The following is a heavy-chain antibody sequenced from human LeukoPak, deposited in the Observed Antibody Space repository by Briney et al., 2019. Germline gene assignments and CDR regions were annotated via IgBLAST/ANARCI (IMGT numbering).Heavy chain of an antibody. D-gene: IGHD3-16*02. CDR2: ISANTGKT. V-gene: IGHV1-18*01. Sequence: ASVKVSCKASGYTFTNYGINWVRQAPGQGLEWMGWISANTGKTLFSQKVQGRVTMTTDTSTATAYMELRSLTSDDTAVYYCARGDYEYVWASYHWHYFDYWGQGTLVTVSS. CDR3: ARGDYEYVWASYHWHYFDY. J-gene: IGHJ4*02. CDR1: GYTFTNYG.